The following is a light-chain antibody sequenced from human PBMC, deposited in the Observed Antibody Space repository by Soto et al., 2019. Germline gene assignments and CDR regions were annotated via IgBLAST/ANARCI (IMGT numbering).Light chain of an antibody. V-gene: IGLV2-14*03. CDR3: ISYTDRQPYL. Sequence: SQPASVSGSPGHSITISCSGTSSDIGSYNHVAWYQQFPGKSPKLMIYAVSDRPSGVSDRFSGSKSGITASLTISGLQTEEEADSYCISYTDRQPYLFGTGTKVTVL. J-gene: IGLJ1*01. CDR2: AVS. CDR1: SSDIGSYNH.